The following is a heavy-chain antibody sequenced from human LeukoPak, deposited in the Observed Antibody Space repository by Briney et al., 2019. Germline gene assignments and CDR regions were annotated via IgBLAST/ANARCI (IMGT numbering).Heavy chain of an antibody. V-gene: IGHV1-69*04. CDR3: ARERLYSSGWYGY. Sequence: VASVKVSCKASGGTFSSYAISWVRQAPGQGLEWMGRIIPILGIANYAQKFQGRVTITADKSTSTAYMELSSLRSEDTAVYYCARERLYSSGWYGYWGQGTLVTVSS. J-gene: IGHJ4*02. CDR2: IIPILGIA. CDR1: GGTFSSYA. D-gene: IGHD6-19*01.